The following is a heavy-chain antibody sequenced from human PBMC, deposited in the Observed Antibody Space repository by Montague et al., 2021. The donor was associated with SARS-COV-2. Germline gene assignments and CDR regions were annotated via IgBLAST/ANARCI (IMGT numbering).Heavy chain of an antibody. CDR1: GFTFSSYE. V-gene: IGHV3-48*03. CDR2: ISSSGSTI. Sequence: SLRLSCAASGFTFSSYEMNWVRQAPGKGLEWVSYISSSGSTIYYADSVKGRFTISRDNAKNSLYLQMNSLRAEDTAVYYCARAVPYVFRPLKYFDYWGQGTLVTVSS. D-gene: IGHD3-16*01. CDR3: ARAVPYVFRPLKYFDY. J-gene: IGHJ4*02.